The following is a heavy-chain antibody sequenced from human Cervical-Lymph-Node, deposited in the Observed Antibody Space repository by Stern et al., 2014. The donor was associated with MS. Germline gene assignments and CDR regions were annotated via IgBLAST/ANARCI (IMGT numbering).Heavy chain of an antibody. V-gene: IGHV1-8*01. Sequence: VQLVQSGAEVKKPGASVKVSCKASGYTFTSYDINWVRQATGQGLEWMGGRNPNSGNPGYSQKFQGRVTMTSNTSISTAYMELSSLRSEDTAVYARGLEELFGELSRFGWGIDVWGQGTTVTVSS. D-gene: IGHD3-10*02. CDR3: GLEELFGELSRFGWGIDV. CDR2: RNPNSGNP. J-gene: IGHJ6*02. CDR1: GYTFTSYD.